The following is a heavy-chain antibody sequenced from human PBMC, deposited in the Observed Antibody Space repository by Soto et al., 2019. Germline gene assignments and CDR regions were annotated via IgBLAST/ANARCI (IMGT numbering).Heavy chain of an antibody. Sequence: QGHLVQSEAEVKKPGASVKVSCKASGYTFTRYGISWVRQAPGQGLEWMGWISGYNGDTNYAQKFQVRVSMTIDTSTGTAYMELRSLTSDDAAIYYCAKNGQPPYYYYGLDVWGQGTKVTVSS. D-gene: IGHD2-8*01. CDR2: ISGYNGDT. J-gene: IGHJ6*02. CDR3: AKNGQPPYYYYGLDV. V-gene: IGHV1-18*01. CDR1: GYTFTRYG.